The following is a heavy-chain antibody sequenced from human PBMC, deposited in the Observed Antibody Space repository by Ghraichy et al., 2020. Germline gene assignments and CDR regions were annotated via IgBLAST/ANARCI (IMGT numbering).Heavy chain of an antibody. CDR2: IYYSGST. Sequence: SETLSLTCTVSGGSISSGGYYWSWIRQHPGKGLEWIGYIYYSGSTYYNPSLKSRVTISVDTSKNQFSLKLSSVTAADTAVYYCARDNYRGGDGDTGDYWGQGTLVTVSS. J-gene: IGHJ4*02. V-gene: IGHV4-31*03. CDR3: ARDNYRGGDGDTGDY. CDR1: GGSISSGGYY. D-gene: IGHD2-21*02.